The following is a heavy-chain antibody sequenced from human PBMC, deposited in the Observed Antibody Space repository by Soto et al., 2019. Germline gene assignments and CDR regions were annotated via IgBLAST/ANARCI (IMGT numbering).Heavy chain of an antibody. CDR2: IRSKAYGGTT. CDR1: GFTFGDYA. D-gene: IGHD3-3*01. V-gene: IGHV3-49*04. J-gene: IGHJ6*02. CDR3: TRDRRNYDFCSGSSYGMDV. Sequence: GVLRLSCTASGFTFGDYAMSWVRQAPGKGLEWVGFIRSKAYGGTTEYAASVKGRFAISRDDSKSIAYLQMNSLKTEDTAVYYCTRDRRNYDFCSGSSYGMDVWGQGTTVTVSS.